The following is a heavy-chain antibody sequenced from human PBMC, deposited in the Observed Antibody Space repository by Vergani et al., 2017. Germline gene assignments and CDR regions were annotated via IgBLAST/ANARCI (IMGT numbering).Heavy chain of an antibody. J-gene: IGHJ3*02. Sequence: EVQLLESGGDLVQPGGSLRLSCAASGFTFIMHAMSWVRQAPGKGLEWVSTLSASDRRTHDADSVKGRFSISRDNSKNTLFLHMNSLRPEDTAVYYCAKVGRSELAGTFGAFDIWGQGTTVTVSS. CDR2: LSASDRRT. CDR3: AKVGRSELAGTFGAFDI. CDR1: GFTFIMHA. V-gene: IGHV3-23*01. D-gene: IGHD6-19*01.